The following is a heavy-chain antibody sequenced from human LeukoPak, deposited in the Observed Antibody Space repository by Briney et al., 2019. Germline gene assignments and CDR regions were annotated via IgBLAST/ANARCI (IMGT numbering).Heavy chain of an antibody. J-gene: IGHJ4*02. CDR3: AREPFEAGFDY. V-gene: IGHV1-2*02. CDR2: INPNSGGT. D-gene: IGHD3-16*01. Sequence: GASVKVSCKASGYTFTSYYMHWVRQAPGQGLEWMGWINPNSGGTKYAQKFQGRVTMTRDTSISTAYMDLSRLRSDDTAVYYCAREPFEAGFDYWGQGTLVTVSS. CDR1: GYTFTSYY.